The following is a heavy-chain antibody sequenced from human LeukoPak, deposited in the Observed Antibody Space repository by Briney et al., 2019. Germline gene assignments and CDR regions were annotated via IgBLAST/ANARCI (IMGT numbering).Heavy chain of an antibody. CDR2: INACNGYT. V-gene: IGHV1-3*01. J-gene: IGHJ3*02. Sequence: ASVKVSCKASGYTFTSYAMHWVRQAPGQRLEWMGWINACNGYTKYSQKFQDRVTITRNTSASTDYMELSSRRDEDTAVYYCERVRERSGWYGGYGFDIWGQGTMVTVSS. CDR1: GYTFTSYA. CDR3: ERVRERSGWYGGYGFDI. D-gene: IGHD6-19*01.